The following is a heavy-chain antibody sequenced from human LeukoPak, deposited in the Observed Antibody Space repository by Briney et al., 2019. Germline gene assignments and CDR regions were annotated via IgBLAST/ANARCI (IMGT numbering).Heavy chain of an antibody. CDR2: IKEDGSER. CDR1: GFTFSSYW. V-gene: IGHV3-7*01. J-gene: IGHJ4*02. CDR3: ARLDDYGGNSGFDY. Sequence: GGSLRLSCAASGFTFSSYWMSWVRQTSGKGLEWVANIKEDGSERLYVDSVKGRFTISRDYAKNSVYLQMNSLTAEDTAVYYCARLDDYGGNSGFDYWGQGTLVTVSS. D-gene: IGHD4-23*01.